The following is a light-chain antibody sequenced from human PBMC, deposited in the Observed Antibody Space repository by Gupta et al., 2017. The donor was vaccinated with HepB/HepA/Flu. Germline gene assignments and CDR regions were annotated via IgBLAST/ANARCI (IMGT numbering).Light chain of an antibody. CDR2: RNN. CDR1: SSNIGSNY. J-gene: IGLJ1*01. Sequence: QSVLTQPHSASGTPGQRVTISCSGSSSNIGSNYVYWYQQFPGTAPKLLIYRNNQRHSGVPDRFSGSKSGTSASLAISGLRADDDADYYCATGDDIRSCYVFGNGTNVTVL. CDR3: ATGDDIRSCYV. V-gene: IGLV1-47*01.